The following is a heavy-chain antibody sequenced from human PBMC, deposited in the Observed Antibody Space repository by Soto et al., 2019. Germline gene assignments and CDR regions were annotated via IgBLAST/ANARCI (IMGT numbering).Heavy chain of an antibody. D-gene: IGHD4-17*01. CDR1: GFTFSSYW. CDR3: AKSDYGDYQIDFDY. Sequence: GGSLRLSCAASGFTFSSYWMHWVRQAPGKGLVWVSRINSDGSSTSYADSVKGRFTISRDNAKNTLYLQMNSLRAEDTAVYYCAKSDYGDYQIDFDYWGQGTLVTVSS. CDR2: INSDGSST. V-gene: IGHV3-74*01. J-gene: IGHJ4*02.